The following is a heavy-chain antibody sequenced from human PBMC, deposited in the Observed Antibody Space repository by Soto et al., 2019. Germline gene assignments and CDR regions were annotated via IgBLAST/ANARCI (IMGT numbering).Heavy chain of an antibody. Sequence: QVHLMQSGAEVEKPGASVTISCKASGFTFNRHYMHRVRQAPRQGLEWMGIINLGGATTIYAQKFQGRVTVTRDTSTTTVYIQLSSLRSDDTAVYYCAVSSLEPNDAFDVWGQGTLVTVSS. CDR3: AVSSLEPNDAFDV. V-gene: IGHV1-46*02. CDR2: INLGGATT. D-gene: IGHD6-6*01. J-gene: IGHJ3*01. CDR1: GFTFNRHY.